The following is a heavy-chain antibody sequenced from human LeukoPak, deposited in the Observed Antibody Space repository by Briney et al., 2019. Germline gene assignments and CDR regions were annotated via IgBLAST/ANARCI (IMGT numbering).Heavy chain of an antibody. CDR2: IYYSGST. CDR3: AKLDYYDSSGLDY. Sequence: SETLSPTCTVSGASVSGSAYYWGWIRQPPGKGLEWIGSIYYSGSTYYNPSLKSQVTISVDTSKNQFSLKLSSVTAADTAVYYCAKLDYYDSSGLDYWGQGTLVTVSS. J-gene: IGHJ4*02. D-gene: IGHD3-22*01. CDR1: GASVSGSAYY. V-gene: IGHV4-39*07.